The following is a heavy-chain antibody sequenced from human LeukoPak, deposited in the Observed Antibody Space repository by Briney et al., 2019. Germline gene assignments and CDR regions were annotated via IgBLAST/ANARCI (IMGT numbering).Heavy chain of an antibody. CDR1: GFTFSSYA. Sequence: GGSLRLSCAASGFTFSSYAMSWVRQAPGKGLEWVSAINGSGGSTYYADSVKGRFTISRDNSKNTLYLQMNSLRAEDTAVYYCAKDAYYDSSGYYSSWGQGTLVTVSS. V-gene: IGHV3-23*01. CDR3: AKDAYYDSSGYYSS. D-gene: IGHD3-22*01. CDR2: INGSGGST. J-gene: IGHJ4*02.